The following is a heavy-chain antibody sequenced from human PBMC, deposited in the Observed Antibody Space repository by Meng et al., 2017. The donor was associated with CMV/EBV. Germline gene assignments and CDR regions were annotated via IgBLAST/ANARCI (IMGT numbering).Heavy chain of an antibody. Sequence: VQLVEAGAEVTKAGALGKGSCKASGYTFSSYGISWVRQAPGQGLEWMGWISGYNGQTKYAQKFQGRVTMTTDTPTSTAYMELRSLRSDDTAVYYCARAPIFSGGDCSHWGQGTLVTVSS. CDR3: ARAPIFSGGDCSH. CDR2: ISGYNGQT. D-gene: IGHD2-21*02. CDR1: GYTFSSYG. V-gene: IGHV1-18*01. J-gene: IGHJ4*02.